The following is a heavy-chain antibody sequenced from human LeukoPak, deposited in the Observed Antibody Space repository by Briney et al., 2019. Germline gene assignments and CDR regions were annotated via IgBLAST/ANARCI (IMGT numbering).Heavy chain of an antibody. D-gene: IGHD4-17*01. V-gene: IGHV4-59*01. CDR2: IYYTGSA. CDR1: GGSISNYF. CDR3: VRSKSGTYGWFDP. Sequence: SETLSLTCTVSGGSISNYFWSWIRQPPGKGLEWIGYIYYTGSANYSPSLKSRVTISLDTSKNQFSLKVSSVTAADTAIYYCVRSKSGTYGWFDPWGQGTLVTVSS. J-gene: IGHJ5*02.